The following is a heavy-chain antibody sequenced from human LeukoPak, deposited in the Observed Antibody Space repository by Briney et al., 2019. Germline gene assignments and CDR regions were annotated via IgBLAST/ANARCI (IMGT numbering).Heavy chain of an antibody. CDR2: LHASGST. J-gene: IGHJ4*02. V-gene: IGHV4-39*07. CDR3: ARDALYSENSGYYFDC. Sequence: PSETLSLTCTVSGGSITITNYYWGRIRQPPGKGLEWIGRLHASGSTNYNPSLKSRVTMSVDTSKSQFSLKLNSVTAADTAVYYCARDALYSENSGYYFDCWGQGALVTVSS. D-gene: IGHD3-22*01. CDR1: GGSITITNYY.